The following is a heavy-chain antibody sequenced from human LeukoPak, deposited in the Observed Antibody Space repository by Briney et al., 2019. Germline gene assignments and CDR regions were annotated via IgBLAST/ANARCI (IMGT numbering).Heavy chain of an antibody. CDR1: GFTFSNYA. Sequence: QPGGSLILSCSVSGFTFSNYAMHWVRPAPGKGLEYVSGISSNGGRTYYADSVKGRFTISRDNSKNTMCVQMSTLRVEDTAVYYCVKDPHSSGRYYFDYWGQGTLVTVSS. J-gene: IGHJ4*02. CDR2: ISSNGGRT. V-gene: IGHV3-64*05. D-gene: IGHD6-19*01. CDR3: VKDPHSSGRYYFDY.